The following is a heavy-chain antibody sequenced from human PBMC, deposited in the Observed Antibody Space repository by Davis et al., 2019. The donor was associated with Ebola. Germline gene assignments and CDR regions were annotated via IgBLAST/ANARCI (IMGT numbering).Heavy chain of an antibody. CDR1: GFTFSSYS. CDR3: ARDEPRTVVPAAWGFDP. Sequence: GESLKISCAASGFTFSSYSMNWVRQAPGKGLEWVSYISSSSSTIYYADSVKGRFTISRDNAKNSLYLQMNSLRDEDTAVYYCARDEPRTVVPAAWGFDPWGQGTLVTVSS. D-gene: IGHD2-2*01. CDR2: ISSSSSTI. V-gene: IGHV3-48*02. J-gene: IGHJ5*02.